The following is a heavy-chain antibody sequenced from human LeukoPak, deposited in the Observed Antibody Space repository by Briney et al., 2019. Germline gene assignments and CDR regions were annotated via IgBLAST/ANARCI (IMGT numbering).Heavy chain of an antibody. D-gene: IGHD2-8*01. CDR3: ARDNGEWRLNWFDH. J-gene: IGHJ5*02. V-gene: IGHV3-33*01. CDR2: IWDDGNNN. CDR1: GFTFSTYV. Sequence: GGSLRLSCAASGFTFSTYVMHWVRQGPGKGLDWVALIWDDGNNNYYADSVKGRFTISRDNSKNTLYLQMNSLRAEDTAVYYCARDNGEWRLNWFDHWGQGTLVTVSS.